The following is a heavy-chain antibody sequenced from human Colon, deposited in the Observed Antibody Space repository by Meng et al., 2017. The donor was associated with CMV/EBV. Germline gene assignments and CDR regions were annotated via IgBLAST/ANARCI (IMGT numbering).Heavy chain of an antibody. V-gene: IGHV1-18*01. Sequence: ASVKVSCKASGYTFNKHGINWVRQAPGQGLEWMGWINLWNGNIEYAQKFQGRITSTTDESTSTVYMELRSLTSDDTAVYYCARDLFSPGGNSCFDYWGQGTVVTVSS. CDR2: INLWNGNI. CDR3: ARDLFSPGGNSCFDY. D-gene: IGHD3-16*01. CDR1: GYTFNKHG. J-gene: IGHJ4*02.